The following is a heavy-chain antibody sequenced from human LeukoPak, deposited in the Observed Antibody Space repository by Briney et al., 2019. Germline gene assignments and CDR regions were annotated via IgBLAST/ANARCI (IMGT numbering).Heavy chain of an antibody. CDR2: IYYSGST. Sequence: PSETLSLTCTVSGGSISSGDYYWSWIRQPPGKGLEWIGYIYYSGSTYYNPSLKSRVTISVDTSKNQFSLKLSSVTAADTAVYYCARGYASFDNWFDPXXXGTLVTVSS. J-gene: IGHJ5*02. CDR1: GGSISSGDYY. V-gene: IGHV4-30-4*01. CDR3: ARGYASFDNWFDP. D-gene: IGHD2-15*01.